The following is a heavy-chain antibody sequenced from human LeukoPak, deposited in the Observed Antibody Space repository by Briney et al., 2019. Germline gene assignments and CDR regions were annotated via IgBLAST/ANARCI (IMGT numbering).Heavy chain of an antibody. CDR3: ASGHGDYGGAFDI. D-gene: IGHD4-17*01. Sequence: GGSLRLSCAASGFTVSSNYMSWVRQAPGKGLEWVSVIYSGGSTYYADSVKGRFTISRDNSKNTLYLQMNSLRAEDTAVYYCASGHGDYGGAFDIWGQGTMVTVSP. J-gene: IGHJ3*02. CDR1: GFTVSSNY. CDR2: IYSGGST. V-gene: IGHV3-53*01.